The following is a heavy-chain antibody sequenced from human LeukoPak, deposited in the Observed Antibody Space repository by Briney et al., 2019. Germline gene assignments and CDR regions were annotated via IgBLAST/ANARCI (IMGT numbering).Heavy chain of an antibody. CDR2: INPNSGGT. CDR1: GYTFTGYY. CDR3: ARDIVMVTYWFDP. D-gene: IGHD5-18*01. Sequence: GASVKVSCKASGYTFTGYYMHWVRQAPGQGLEWMGWINPNSGGTNYAQKFQGRVTMTRDTSISTAYMELSRLRSDDTAVYYYARDIVMVTYWFDPWGQGTLVTVSS. J-gene: IGHJ5*02. V-gene: IGHV1-2*02.